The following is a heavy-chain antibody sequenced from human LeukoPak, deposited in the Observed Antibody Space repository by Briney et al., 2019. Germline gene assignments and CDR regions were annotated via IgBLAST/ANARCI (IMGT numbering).Heavy chain of an antibody. D-gene: IGHD3-10*01. CDR1: GFTFSSYG. V-gene: IGHV3-33*03. CDR3: AKDRGLWLGEGSWFDP. Sequence: PGRSLRLSCAASGFTFSSYGMHWVRQAPGKGLEWVAVIWYDGSNKNYADSVKGRFTISRDNSKGTLYLQMNSLRAEDTAVYYCAKDRGLWLGEGSWFDPWGQGTLVTVSS. J-gene: IGHJ5*02. CDR2: IWYDGSNK.